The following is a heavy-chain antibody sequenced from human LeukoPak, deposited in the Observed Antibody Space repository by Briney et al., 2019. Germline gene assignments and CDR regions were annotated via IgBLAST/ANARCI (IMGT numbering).Heavy chain of an antibody. CDR3: ARDSERPPYYYYYMDV. CDR1: GGSISSYH. Sequence: SETLSLTCNVSGGSISSYHWSWIRQPAGKGLEWAGRIYNIGSTNYNPSLKSRVFISVDKSKNLLSLKLISVTAADTAVYFCARDSERPPYYYYYMDVWGRGTTVTVSS. D-gene: IGHD3-10*01. J-gene: IGHJ6*03. V-gene: IGHV4-4*07. CDR2: IYNIGST.